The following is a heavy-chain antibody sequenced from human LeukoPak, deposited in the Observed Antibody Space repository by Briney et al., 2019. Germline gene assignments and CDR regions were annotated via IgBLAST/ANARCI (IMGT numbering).Heavy chain of an antibody. CDR3: ARSPITMVRGAIDY. J-gene: IGHJ4*02. CDR1: GHTFTSYY. CDR2: INPSGGST. D-gene: IGHD3-10*01. Sequence: ASVKVSRKASGHTFTSYYMHWVRQAPGQGLEWMGIINPSGGSTSYAQKFQGRVTMTRDMSTSTVYMELSSLRSEDTAVYYCARSPITMVRGAIDYWGQGTLVTVSS. V-gene: IGHV1-46*01.